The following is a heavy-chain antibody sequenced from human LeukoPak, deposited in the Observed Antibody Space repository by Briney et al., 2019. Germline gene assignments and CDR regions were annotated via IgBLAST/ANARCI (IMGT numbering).Heavy chain of an antibody. D-gene: IGHD5-18*01. CDR1: GFTFSSYS. CDR2: ISSSSYI. J-gene: IGHJ4*02. CDR3: ARDADRYSYGYGLFDLDY. Sequence: PGGSLRLSCAASGFTFSSYSMNWVRQAPGKGLEWVSSISSSSYIYYADSVKGRFTISRDNAKNSLYLQMNSLRAEDTAVYYCARDADRYSYGYGLFDLDYWGQGTLVTVSS. V-gene: IGHV3-21*01.